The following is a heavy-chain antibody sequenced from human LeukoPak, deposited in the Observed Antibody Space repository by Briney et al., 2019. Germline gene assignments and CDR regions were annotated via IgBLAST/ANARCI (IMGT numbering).Heavy chain of an antibody. D-gene: IGHD3-10*01. CDR3: ARSLHTVRGVIIGASPVGY. CDR2: INPNSGGT. Sequence: ASVKVSCTASGYTFTGYYMHWVRQAPGQGLEWMGWINPNSGGTNYAQKFQGRVTMTRDTSISTAYMELSRLRSDDTAVYYCARSLHTVRGVIIGASPVGYWGQGTLVTVSS. V-gene: IGHV1-2*02. J-gene: IGHJ4*02. CDR1: GYTFTGYY.